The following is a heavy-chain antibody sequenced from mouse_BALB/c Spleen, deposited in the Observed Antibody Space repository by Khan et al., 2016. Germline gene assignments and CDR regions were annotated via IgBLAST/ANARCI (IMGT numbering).Heavy chain of an antibody. CDR1: GYSIPSHYS. V-gene: IGHV3-1*02. J-gene: IGHJ2*01. CDR3: ATSHSGYWYYFDY. Sequence: EVQLQESGPDLVKPSQSLSLTCTVTGYSIPSHYSWHWIRHFPGNKLEWMGYIHYSGSTNYNPSLKSRISITRDTSKNQFFLQLNSVTTEDTATYYCATSHSGYWYYFDYWGQGTTLTVSS. D-gene: IGHD3-1*01. CDR2: IHYSGST.